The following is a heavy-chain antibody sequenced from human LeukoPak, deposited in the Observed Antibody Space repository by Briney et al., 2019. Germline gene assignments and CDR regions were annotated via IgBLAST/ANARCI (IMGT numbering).Heavy chain of an antibody. Sequence: GGSLRLSCAGSGLTVSSDYMSWVRQAPGKGLEWVSAIYSGGGTYYADSVKGRFTISRDTPRTTVNLQMNSLSAEDTAVYYCARATTLGYYYGLDVWGQGTTVTVSS. CDR1: GLTVSSDY. CDR2: IYSGGGT. J-gene: IGHJ6*02. V-gene: IGHV3-66*01. D-gene: IGHD3-16*01. CDR3: ARATTLGYYYGLDV.